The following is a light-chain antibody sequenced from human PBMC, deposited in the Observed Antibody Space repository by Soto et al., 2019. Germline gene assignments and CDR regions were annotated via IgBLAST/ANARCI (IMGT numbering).Light chain of an antibody. CDR2: ASS. J-gene: IGKJ4*01. Sequence: VMTQSPANMSVSPGERVTLSCRASQNVATYVAWYQQKRGQAPRLLIYASSTRATDIPATLRGSGSGTQFSLTISSLQTEDSAFYYWQQYYLWGRSFGGGTKVEI. CDR1: QNVATY. V-gene: IGKV3D-15*01. CDR3: QQYYLWGRS.